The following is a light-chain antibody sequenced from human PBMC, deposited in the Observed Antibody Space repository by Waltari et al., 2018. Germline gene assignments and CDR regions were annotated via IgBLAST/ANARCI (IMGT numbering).Light chain of an antibody. Sequence: DIQMTQSPSTLPASVGDRVTITCRDTQSISSWLAWYQQKPGKAPNLLIYKASSLESGVPSRFSGSGSGTEFTLTISSLQPDDFATYYCQQYSTSSWAFGQGTQVEIK. V-gene: IGKV1-5*03. CDR2: KAS. CDR3: QQYSTSSWA. J-gene: IGKJ1*01. CDR1: QSISSW.